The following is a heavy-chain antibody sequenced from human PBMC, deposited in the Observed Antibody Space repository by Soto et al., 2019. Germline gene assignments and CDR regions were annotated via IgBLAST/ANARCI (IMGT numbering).Heavy chain of an antibody. J-gene: IGHJ4*02. D-gene: IGHD5-18*01. Sequence: ASVKVSCKASGYTFTSYGISWVRQAPGQGLEWMGWISAYNGNTNYAQKLQGRVTMTTDTSTSTAYMELRSLRSDDTAVYYCANSTALDPWETYFDYWGQGTLVTVSS. CDR2: ISAYNGNT. CDR1: GYTFTSYG. CDR3: ANSTALDPWETYFDY. V-gene: IGHV1-18*04.